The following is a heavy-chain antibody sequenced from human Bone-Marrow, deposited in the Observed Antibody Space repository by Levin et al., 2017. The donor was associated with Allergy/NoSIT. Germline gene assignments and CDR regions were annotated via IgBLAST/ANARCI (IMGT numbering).Heavy chain of an antibody. CDR1: GFSLSTSGVG. CDR2: IYWDDDK. V-gene: IGHV2-5*02. J-gene: IGHJ4*02. Sequence: SGPTLVKPTQTLTLTCTFSGFSLSTSGVGVGWIRQPPGKALEWLALIYWDDDKRYSPSLKSRLTITKDTSKNQVVLTMTNMDPVDTATYYCAHIQHPYIWGSYRRGAGGRLSYFDYWGQGTLVTVSS. CDR3: AHIQHPYIWGSYRRGAGGRLSYFDY. D-gene: IGHD3-16*02.